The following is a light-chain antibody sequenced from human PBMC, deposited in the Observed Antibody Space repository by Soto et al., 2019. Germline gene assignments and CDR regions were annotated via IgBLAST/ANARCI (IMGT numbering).Light chain of an antibody. CDR3: ATWDDSLNALV. Sequence: QSVLTQPTSASGTPGQRVTISCSGSSSNIGRNSVNWYQHLPGTAPKLLIFINNQRPSGVPDRFSGSKSGTSASLAISGLQSEDEADYYCATWDDSLNALVFGGGTKVTVL. CDR2: INN. CDR1: SSNIGRNS. V-gene: IGLV1-44*01. J-gene: IGLJ2*01.